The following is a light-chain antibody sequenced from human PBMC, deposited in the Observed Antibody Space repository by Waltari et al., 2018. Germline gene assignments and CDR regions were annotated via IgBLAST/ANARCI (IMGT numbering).Light chain of an antibody. CDR3: AAWDDSLNGPI. CDR1: SSNIGHSA. Sequence: QSVLTQPPSVSAAPRQRVTISCSGSSSNIGHSAVHWYQQLPGKAPKLLIYSNDVLASGVSDRFSGSKSGSSASLAISGLQSEDEAEYYCAAWDDSLNGPIFGGGTKVTVL. V-gene: IGLV1-36*01. J-gene: IGLJ2*01. CDR2: SND.